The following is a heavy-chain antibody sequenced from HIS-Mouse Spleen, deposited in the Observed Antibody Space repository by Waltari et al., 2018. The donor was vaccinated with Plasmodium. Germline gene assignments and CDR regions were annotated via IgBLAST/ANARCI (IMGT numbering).Heavy chain of an antibody. CDR1: GYSISSGYS. CDR3: AREGASTTMIVDF. Sequence: QVQLQESGPGLVKPSETLSLTCTVSGYSISSGYSWGWIRQPTGQGQEWIGSIYHSGSTYYNPSHKSRVTTSVDSSKNQFARKLSSVTAADTAVYYCAREGASTTMIVDFWGQGTLVTVAS. D-gene: IGHD3-22*01. J-gene: IGHJ4*02. V-gene: IGHV4-38-2*02. CDR2: IYHSGST.